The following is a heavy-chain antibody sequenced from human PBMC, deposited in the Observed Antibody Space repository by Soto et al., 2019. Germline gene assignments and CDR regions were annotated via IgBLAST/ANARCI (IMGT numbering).Heavy chain of an antibody. Sequence: ASVTVSCKASGYTFTRYTMNWVRQAPGQRLEWMGWINPDNGNTKSSQKFQDRVIITRDTSASTAYMDLSSLRSEDTAVYYCARELSIAARPAYGIDVWGQGTTDTVSS. J-gene: IGHJ6*02. CDR2: INPDNGNT. V-gene: IGHV1-3*01. D-gene: IGHD6-6*01. CDR1: GYTFTRYT. CDR3: ARELSIAARPAYGIDV.